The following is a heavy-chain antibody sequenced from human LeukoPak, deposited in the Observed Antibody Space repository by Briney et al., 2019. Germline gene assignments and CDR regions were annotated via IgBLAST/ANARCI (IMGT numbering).Heavy chain of an antibody. V-gene: IGHV4-59*01. J-gene: IGHJ6*03. CDR3: ARGFYYYYMDV. CDR1: GGSISSYY. CDR2: IYYSGST. Sequence: SETLSLTCTVSGGSISSYYWSWIRQPPGKGLEWIGYIYYSGSTNYNPSLKSRVTISVDTSKKQFSLKLSSVTAADTAVYYCARGFYYYYMDVWGKGTTVTISS.